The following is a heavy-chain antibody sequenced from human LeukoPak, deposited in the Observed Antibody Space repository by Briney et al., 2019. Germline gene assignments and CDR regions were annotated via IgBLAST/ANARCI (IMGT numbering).Heavy chain of an antibody. CDR2: ISAYNGNT. CDR1: GYTFTSYG. J-gene: IGHJ4*02. Sequence: ASVKVSCKAAGYTFTSYGISWVRQAHGQGLEWMGWISAYNGNTNYAQKLQGRVTMTTDTSTSTAYMELRSLRSDDTAVYYCARDLHSYYYDSSGYHYWGQGTLVTVSS. CDR3: ARDLHSYYYDSSGYHY. D-gene: IGHD3-22*01. V-gene: IGHV1-18*01.